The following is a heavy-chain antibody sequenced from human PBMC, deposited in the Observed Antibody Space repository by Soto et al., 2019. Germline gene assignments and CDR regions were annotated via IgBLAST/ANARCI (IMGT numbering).Heavy chain of an antibody. CDR1: GYTFTSYG. CDR3: ARLLETTVILPYYFDH. Sequence: GASVKVSCKASGYTFTSYGITWVRQAPGQGLEWMGWISGYNGKTTYAQKLQGRVTMTTDTSTSTAYMELRSLRSDDTAVYYCARLLETTVILPYYFDHWGLGTLVTVSS. D-gene: IGHD4-17*01. CDR2: ISGYNGKT. J-gene: IGHJ4*02. V-gene: IGHV1-18*01.